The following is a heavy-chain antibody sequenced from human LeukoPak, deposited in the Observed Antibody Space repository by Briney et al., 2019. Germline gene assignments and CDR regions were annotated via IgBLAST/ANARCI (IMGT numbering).Heavy chain of an antibody. CDR3: AREITWHMDV. J-gene: IGHJ6*03. CDR2: VYYSGSS. D-gene: IGHD1-14*01. CDR1: GGSISSSSYY. V-gene: IGHV4-39*07. Sequence: NPSETLSLTCTVSGGSISSSSYYWGWISQPPGEGLEWIGGVYYSGSSYYNPSLKSRVTISVDTSKNQFSLKLSSVTAADTAVYYCAREITWHMDVWGKGTTVTVSS.